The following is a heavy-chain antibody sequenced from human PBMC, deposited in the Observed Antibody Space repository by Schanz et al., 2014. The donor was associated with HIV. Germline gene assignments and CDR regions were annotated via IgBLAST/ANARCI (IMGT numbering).Heavy chain of an antibody. CDR3: ARDQNVISMVRGVMGGLDY. CDR1: GYTFTGYY. J-gene: IGHJ4*02. Sequence: QVQLVQSGAEVKKPGASVKVSCKASGYTFTGYYMHWVRQAPGQGLEWMGWINPSSGGTNYAQKFQGRVTMTRDTSISTAYMELRRLRSDDTAVYYCARDQNVISMVRGVMGGLDYWGQGTLVTVSS. D-gene: IGHD3-10*01. V-gene: IGHV1-2*02. CDR2: INPSSGGT.